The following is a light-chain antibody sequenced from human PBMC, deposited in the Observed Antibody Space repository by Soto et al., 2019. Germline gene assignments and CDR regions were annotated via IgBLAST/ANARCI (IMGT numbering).Light chain of an antibody. CDR2: AAS. CDR3: QQLNSYPRT. CDR1: QSISSY. Sequence: DIQMTQSPSSLSASVGDRVTITCRASQSISSYLNWYQQKPGKAPKLLIYAASTLQSGVPSRFSGSGSGTEFTLTISGLQPEDCASYYCQQLNSYPRTFGLGTKVEIK. V-gene: IGKV1-9*01. J-gene: IGKJ1*01.